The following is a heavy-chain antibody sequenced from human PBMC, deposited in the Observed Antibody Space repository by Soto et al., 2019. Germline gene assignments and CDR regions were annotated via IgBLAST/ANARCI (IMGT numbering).Heavy chain of an antibody. Sequence: GGSLRLSCAASGFTFSSYDMHWVRQATGKGLEWVSAIGTAGDTYYPDSVKGRFTISRENAKNSLYLQMNSLRAGDTAVYYCARGADSYYDFWSGYYKREGPTPPMDVWGKGTTVTVSS. CDR3: ARGADSYYDFWSGYYKREGPTPPMDV. CDR1: GFTFSSYD. D-gene: IGHD3-3*01. CDR2: IGTAGDT. V-gene: IGHV3-13*01. J-gene: IGHJ6*03.